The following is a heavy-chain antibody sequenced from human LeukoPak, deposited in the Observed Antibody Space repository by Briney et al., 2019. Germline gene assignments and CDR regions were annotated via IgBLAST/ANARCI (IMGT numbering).Heavy chain of an antibody. CDR2: IYYSGST. D-gene: IGHD3-16*01. CDR3: ARDGDDYGSGFDY. CDR1: GGSISSYY. V-gene: IGHV4-59*01. J-gene: IGHJ4*02. Sequence: SETLSLTCTVSGGSISSYYWTWIRQPPGKGQEWIGYIYYSGSTNYNPSLKSRVTISLDTSKNQFSLKLSSVTAADTAVYYCARDGDDYGSGFDYWGQGTLVTVSS.